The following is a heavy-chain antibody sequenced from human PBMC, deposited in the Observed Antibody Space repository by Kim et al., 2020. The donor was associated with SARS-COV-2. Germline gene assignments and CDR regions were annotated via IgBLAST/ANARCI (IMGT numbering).Heavy chain of an antibody. D-gene: IGHD1-26*01. Sequence: SETLSLTCAVYGGSFSENYWNWVRLSPVKGLEWIREITHSGGPTYNPSLKSRVTMSVDPSRSQFSLKLHSMTAADTAVYFCVRGKRYREVRVNPFYYYY. CDR2: ITHSGGP. CDR1: GGSFSENY. CDR3: VRGKRYREVRVNPFYYYY. J-gene: IGHJ6*03. V-gene: IGHV4-34*01.